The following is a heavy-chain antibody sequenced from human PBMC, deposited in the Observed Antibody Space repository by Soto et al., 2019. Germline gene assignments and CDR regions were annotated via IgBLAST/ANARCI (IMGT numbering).Heavy chain of an antibody. V-gene: IGHV4-59*01. D-gene: IGHD3-22*01. CDR1: GGSISSYY. CDR2: IYYSGST. Sequence: SETLSLTGTVSGGSISSYYWSWIRQPPGKGLEWIGYIYYSGSTNYNPSLKSRVTISVDTSKNQFSLKLSSVTAADTAVYYCARDDHYYDSSGYYLGWFDPWGQGTLVTVSS. CDR3: ARDDHYYDSSGYYLGWFDP. J-gene: IGHJ5*02.